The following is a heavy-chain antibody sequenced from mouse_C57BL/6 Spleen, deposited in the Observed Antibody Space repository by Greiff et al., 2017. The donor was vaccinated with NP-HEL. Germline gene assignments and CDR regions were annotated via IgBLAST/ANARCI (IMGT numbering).Heavy chain of an antibody. CDR1: GFTFSDYG. J-gene: IGHJ2*01. Sequence: EVKLQESGGGLVKPGGSLKLSCAASGFTFSDYGMHWVRQAPEKGLEWVAYISSGSSTIYYAATVKGRFTISRDNAKNTLFLQMTSLRSEDTAMYYCARRYDYDVSYFDYWGQGTTLTVSS. V-gene: IGHV5-17*01. CDR3: ARRYDYDVSYFDY. D-gene: IGHD2-4*01. CDR2: ISSGSSTI.